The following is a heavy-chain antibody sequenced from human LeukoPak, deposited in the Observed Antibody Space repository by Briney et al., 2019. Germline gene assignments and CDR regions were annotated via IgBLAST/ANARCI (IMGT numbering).Heavy chain of an antibody. CDR1: GFTFSRFW. D-gene: IGHD6-19*01. Sequence: GGSLRLSCAASGFTFSRFWMSWVRQAPGKGLEWVANIKQGATEKYYADSVKGRFTISRDNAKNTLYLQMNGLRAEDTAVYYCARESSSGWYDPFDYWGQGTLVTVSS. J-gene: IGHJ4*02. CDR3: ARESSSGWYDPFDY. V-gene: IGHV3-7*01. CDR2: IKQGATEK.